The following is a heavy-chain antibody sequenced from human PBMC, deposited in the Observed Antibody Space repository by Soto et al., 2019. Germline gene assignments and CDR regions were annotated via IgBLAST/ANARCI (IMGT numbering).Heavy chain of an antibody. CDR3: ARAPYNCFFSCYPYHRYVKSF. J-gene: IGHJ6*04. V-gene: IGHV1-69*13. D-gene: IGHD2-15*01. CDR1: GGTFSSYA. Sequence: SVKVSCKASGGTFSSYAISWVRQAPGQGLEWMGGIIPIFGTANYAQKVQGRVTITADEPTSTAYMELSSLRSEDTAVYYCARAPYNCFFSCYPYHRYVKSFWAKRSSVTGSA. CDR2: IIPIFGTA.